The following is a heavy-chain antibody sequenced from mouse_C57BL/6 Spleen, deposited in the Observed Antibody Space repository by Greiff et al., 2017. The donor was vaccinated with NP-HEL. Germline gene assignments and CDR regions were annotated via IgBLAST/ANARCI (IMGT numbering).Heavy chain of an antibody. Sequence: VNLVESGGGLLKPGGSLQLSCAASGFTFRDSEMHWFRQAPEKGLEWVAYISSGSSTLYFAATVKGRFTISRDNAKNTLCLQITSLRSEDTAMYYCARPLKYLDVWGTGTTVTVSA. CDR1: GFTFRDSE. V-gene: IGHV5-17*01. CDR3: ARPLKYLDV. CDR2: ISSGSSTL. J-gene: IGHJ1*03.